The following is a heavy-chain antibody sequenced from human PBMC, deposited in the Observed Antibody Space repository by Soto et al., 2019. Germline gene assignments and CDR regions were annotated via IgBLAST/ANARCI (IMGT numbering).Heavy chain of an antibody. V-gene: IGHV3-30*18. CDR2: ISYDGSNK. J-gene: IGHJ4*02. CDR3: AKDVSQYSSSWAWYFDY. Sequence: GGSLRLSCAVSGFTFSNYGMHWVRQAPGKGLEWVSVISYDGSNKYYADSVKGRFTISRDNSKNTLYLQMNSLRAEDTAVYYCAKDVSQYSSSWAWYFDYWGQGTLVTVS. D-gene: IGHD6-13*01. CDR1: GFTFSNYG.